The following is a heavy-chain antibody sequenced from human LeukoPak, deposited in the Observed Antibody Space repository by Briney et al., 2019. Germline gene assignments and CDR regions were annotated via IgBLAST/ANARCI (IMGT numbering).Heavy chain of an antibody. V-gene: IGHV3-30*04. D-gene: IGHD4-17*01. J-gene: IGHJ6*02. CDR1: GFTFSSYA. CDR3: ARVEATVTTYYYYGMDV. CDR2: ISYDGSNK. Sequence: PGGSLRLSCAASGFTFSSYAMHWVRQAPGKGLEWVAVISYDGSNKYYADSVKGRFTISRDNSKNTLYLQMNSLRAEDTAVYYCARVEATVTTYYYYGMDVWGQGTTVTVSS.